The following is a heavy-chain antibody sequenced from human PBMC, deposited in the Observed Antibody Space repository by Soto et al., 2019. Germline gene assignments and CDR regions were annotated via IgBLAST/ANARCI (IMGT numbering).Heavy chain of an antibody. CDR3: ARRAAADNDYYYYYYMDV. CDR1: GFTFDDYG. V-gene: IGHV3-20*01. J-gene: IGHJ6*03. Sequence: GGSLRLSCAASGFTFDDYGMSWVRQAPGKGLEWVSGINWNGGSTGYADSVKGRFTISRDNAKNSLYLQMNSLRAEDTALYHCARRAAADNDYYYYYYMDVWGKGTTVAVSS. CDR2: INWNGGST. D-gene: IGHD6-13*01.